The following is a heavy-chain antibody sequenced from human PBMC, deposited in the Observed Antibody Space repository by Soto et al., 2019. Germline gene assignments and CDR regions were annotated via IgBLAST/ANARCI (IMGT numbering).Heavy chain of an antibody. V-gene: IGHV4-39*01. CDR3: ARHSIYYQFWSHYYRPFDY. CDR2: IYYSGST. J-gene: IGHJ4*02. CDR1: GGSISSSSYY. D-gene: IGHD3-3*01. Sequence: SETLSLTCTVSGGSISSSSYYWGWIRQPPGKELEWIGSIYYSGSTYYNPSLKSRVTKSVDTSKNQFSLKLSSVTAADTAVYYCARHSIYYQFWSHYYRPFDYRGPGTLGTLSS.